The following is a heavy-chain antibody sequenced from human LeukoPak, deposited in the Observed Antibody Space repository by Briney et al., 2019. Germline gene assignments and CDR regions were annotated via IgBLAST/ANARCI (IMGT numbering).Heavy chain of an antibody. CDR3: AKTYYYDSSGYYYGPPIDY. D-gene: IGHD3-22*01. CDR1: GFTFSSYA. V-gene: IGHV3-23*01. Sequence: GGSLRLSGAASGFTFSSYAMSWVRQAPGKGLEWVSTISGSGSRTYYADSVKGRFTISRDNSKNTLYLQMNSLRAEDTAVYYCAKTYYYDSSGYYYGPPIDYWGQGTPVTVSS. CDR2: ISGSGSRT. J-gene: IGHJ4*02.